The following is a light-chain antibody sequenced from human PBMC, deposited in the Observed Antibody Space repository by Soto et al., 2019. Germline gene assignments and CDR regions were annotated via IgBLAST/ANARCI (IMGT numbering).Light chain of an antibody. Sequence: QSVLTQPPSVSAAPGQRVTISCSGSSSNIGGNSVSWYQPLPGTAPKLLIYDDDKRPSGIPDLFSGSKSGTSATLGITGFQTGDEADYYCGSWDSSLSAYVFGTGTKVTVL. V-gene: IGLV1-51*01. J-gene: IGLJ1*01. CDR2: DDD. CDR1: SSNIGGNS. CDR3: GSWDSSLSAYV.